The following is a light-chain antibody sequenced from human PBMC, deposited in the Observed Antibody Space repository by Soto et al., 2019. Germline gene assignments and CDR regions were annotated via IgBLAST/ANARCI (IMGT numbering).Light chain of an antibody. CDR3: SSYTSSSTRV. CDR1: SSDVGGYNY. Sequence: QSALTQPASVSGPPGQSITISCAGTSSDVGGYNYVSWYQQHPGKAPKRMIYEVSNRPSGVSNRFSGSKSGNTASLTISGLQAEDEADYYCSSYTSSSTRVFGGGTKVTVL. J-gene: IGLJ3*02. CDR2: EVS. V-gene: IGLV2-14*01.